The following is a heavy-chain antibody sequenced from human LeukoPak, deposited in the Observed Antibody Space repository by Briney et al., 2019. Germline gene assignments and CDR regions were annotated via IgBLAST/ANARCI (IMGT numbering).Heavy chain of an antibody. Sequence: SETLSLTCVVYGGPLSGYYWSWIRQSPGKGLEWIGEINQSGSTHYNPSLESRVTISVDSSQHFSLRLTSVTAADTAVYYCALGADGYCSSTSCYANFDYWGQGTLVTVSS. CDR1: GGPLSGYY. CDR3: ALGADGYCSSTSCYANFDY. CDR2: INQSGST. V-gene: IGHV4-34*01. J-gene: IGHJ4*02. D-gene: IGHD2-2*03.